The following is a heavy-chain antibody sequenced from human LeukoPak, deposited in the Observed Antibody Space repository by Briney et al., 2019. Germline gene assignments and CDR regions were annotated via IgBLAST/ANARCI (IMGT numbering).Heavy chain of an antibody. D-gene: IGHD4-23*01. Sequence: GGSLRLSCAASGFTFSSYEMNWVRQAPGKGLEWVSYISSSGSTIYYADSVKGRFTISRDNAKNSLYLQMNSLRAEDTAVYYCAKTPVPGYGGNSASWGQGTLVTVSS. CDR3: AKTPVPGYGGNSAS. CDR1: GFTFSSYE. V-gene: IGHV3-48*03. CDR2: ISSSGSTI. J-gene: IGHJ5*02.